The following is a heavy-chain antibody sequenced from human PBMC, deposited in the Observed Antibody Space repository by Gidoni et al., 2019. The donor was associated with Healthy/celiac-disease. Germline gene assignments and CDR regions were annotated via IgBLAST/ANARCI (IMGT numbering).Heavy chain of an antibody. D-gene: IGHD5-12*01. CDR2: LYYSGST. CDR3: ARQDGYNLPDY. J-gene: IGHJ4*02. CDR1: GGSIRSSSYY. Sequence: QLQLQESGPGLVKPSDTLSLTCTVSGGSIRSSSYYWGWIRQPPGKGLEWIGSLYYSGSTYYNPSLKSRVTISVDTSKNQFSLKLSSATAADTAVYYCARQDGYNLPDYWGQGTLVTVSS. V-gene: IGHV4-39*01.